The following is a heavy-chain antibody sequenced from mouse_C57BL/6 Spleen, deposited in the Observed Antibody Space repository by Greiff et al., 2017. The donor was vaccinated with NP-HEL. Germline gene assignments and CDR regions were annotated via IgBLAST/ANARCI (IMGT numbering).Heavy chain of an antibody. CDR1: GFSLTSYG. CDR2: IWSGGST. J-gene: IGHJ4*01. V-gene: IGHV2-4*01. Sequence: VHLVESGPGLVQPSQSLSITCTVSGFSLTSYGVHWVRQPPGKGLEWLGVIWSGGSTDYNAAFISRLSISKDNSKSQVFFKMNSLQADDTAIYYCANALQDYAMDYWGQGTSVTVSS. D-gene: IGHD1-1*01. CDR3: ANALQDYAMDY.